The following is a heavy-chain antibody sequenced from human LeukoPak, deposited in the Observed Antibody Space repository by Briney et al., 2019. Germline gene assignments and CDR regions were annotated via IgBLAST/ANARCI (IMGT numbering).Heavy chain of an antibody. V-gene: IGHV3-21*01. CDR3: ARTLVGATLAFDI. Sequence: GRSLRLSCAASGFTFSSSSMNWVRQAPGKGLEWVSSISSTSSYIYYADSVKGRFTISRDNAKNSLYLQMNSLRAEDTAVYYCARTLVGATLAFDIWGQGTMVTVSS. CDR1: GFTFSSSS. D-gene: IGHD1-26*01. J-gene: IGHJ3*02. CDR2: ISSTSSYI.